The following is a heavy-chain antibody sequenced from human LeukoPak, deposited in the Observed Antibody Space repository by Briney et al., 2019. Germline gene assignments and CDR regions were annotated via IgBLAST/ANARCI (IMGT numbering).Heavy chain of an antibody. V-gene: IGHV3-53*01. CDR2: IYSGGST. J-gene: IGHJ3*02. CDR1: GFTVSSNY. D-gene: IGHD2-2*01. CDR3: AREHCSSTSCYGAFDI. Sequence: GGSPRLSCAASGFTVSSNYMSWVRQAPGKGLEWVSVIYSGGSTYYADSVKGRFTISRDNSKNTLYLQMNSLRAEDTAVYYRAREHCSSTSCYGAFDIWGQGTMVTVSS.